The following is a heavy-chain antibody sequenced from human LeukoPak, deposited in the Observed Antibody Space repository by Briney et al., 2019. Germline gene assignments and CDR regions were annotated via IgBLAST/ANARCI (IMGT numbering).Heavy chain of an antibody. Sequence: PSETLSLTCTVSGVSISSYYWSWIRQPPGKGLEWIGYIYYSGSTNYDPSLKSRVMISVDTSKNQFSLKLSSVTAADTAVYYCARDRHCTGPFDYWGQGTLVTVSS. CDR3: ARDRHCTGPFDY. CDR2: IYYSGST. V-gene: IGHV4-59*01. J-gene: IGHJ4*02. CDR1: GVSISSYY. D-gene: IGHD2-21*02.